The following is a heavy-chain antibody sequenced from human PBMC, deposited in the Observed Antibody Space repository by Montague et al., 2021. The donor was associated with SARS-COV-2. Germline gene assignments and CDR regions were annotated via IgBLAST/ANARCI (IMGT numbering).Heavy chain of an antibody. Sequence: SLRLSCAASGVPFSNYVMNWVRQAPGKGLEWVSSIGGSGVDTYYADSVKGRFTFSRDNSKNTVTLQMNSLRAEDTAIYYCAKSLQVGATTPFDYWGQGILVTVSS. V-gene: IGHV3-23*01. CDR2: IGGSGVDT. CDR1: GVPFSNYV. D-gene: IGHD1-26*01. J-gene: IGHJ4*02. CDR3: AKSLQVGATTPFDY.